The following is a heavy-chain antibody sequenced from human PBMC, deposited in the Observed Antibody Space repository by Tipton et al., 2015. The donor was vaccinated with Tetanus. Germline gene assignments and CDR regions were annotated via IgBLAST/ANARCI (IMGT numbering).Heavy chain of an antibody. D-gene: IGHD3-22*01. V-gene: IGHV3-33*08. CDR1: GFDFRNYD. Sequence: SLRLSCAASGFDFRNYDMHWVRQAPGKGLEWVAVTWSHGGNIYYADSVKGRCAVSRDNSKNTVYLQMNSLSAEDTAVYYCARDGDTSGHYGIFDSWGQGTLLIVSS. CDR2: TWSHGGNI. CDR3: ARDGDTSGHYGIFDS. J-gene: IGHJ4*02.